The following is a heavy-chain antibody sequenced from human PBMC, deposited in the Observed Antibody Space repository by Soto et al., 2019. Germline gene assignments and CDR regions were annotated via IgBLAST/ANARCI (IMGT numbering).Heavy chain of an antibody. CDR1: GFTFSSYA. CDR3: AKVGYSSGWLPSAY. V-gene: IGHV3-23*01. D-gene: IGHD6-19*01. Sequence: GGSLRLSCAASGFTFSSYAMSWVRQAPGKGLEWVSVISGSGGSTYYADSVKGRFTISRDNSKNTLYLQMNSLRAEDTAVYHCAKVGYSSGWLPSAYWGQGTLVPVSS. J-gene: IGHJ4*02. CDR2: ISGSGGST.